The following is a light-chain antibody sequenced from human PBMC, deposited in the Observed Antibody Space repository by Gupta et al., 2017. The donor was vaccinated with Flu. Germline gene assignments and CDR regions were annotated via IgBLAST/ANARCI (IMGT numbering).Light chain of an antibody. CDR3: QQYGSRPLT. J-gene: IGKJ4*01. Sequence: IVLTPSAGTLPLSAGERATLSCSASQRVINNYLAWYQQKPGRAPRLLIYGASSRATAIPDRFSGSGSGTDFSLTISRVEPEDFAVYYCQQYGSRPLTFGGGTKVEI. V-gene: IGKV3-20*01. CDR2: GAS. CDR1: QRVINNY.